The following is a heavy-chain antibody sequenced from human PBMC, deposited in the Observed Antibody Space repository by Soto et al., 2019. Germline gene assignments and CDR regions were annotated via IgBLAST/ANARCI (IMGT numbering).Heavy chain of an antibody. CDR1: GGSISSYY. CDR2: IYYSGST. J-gene: IGHJ4*02. V-gene: IGHV4-59*01. Sequence: SETLSLTCTVSGGSISSYYWSWIRQPPGKGLEWIGYIYYSGSTNYNPSLKSRVTISVDTSKNQFSLKLSSVTAADTAVYYCAREGDTAMVPLAYWGQGTLVTLSS. CDR3: AREGDTAMVPLAY. D-gene: IGHD5-18*01.